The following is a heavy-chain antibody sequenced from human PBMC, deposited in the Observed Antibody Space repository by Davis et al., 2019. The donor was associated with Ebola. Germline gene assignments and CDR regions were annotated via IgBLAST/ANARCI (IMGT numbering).Heavy chain of an antibody. V-gene: IGHV4-4*02. D-gene: IGHD1-1*01. CDR3: ARDAPPTWNYYYGMDV. CDR1: GDSISSSNW. Sequence: MPSETLSLTCAVSGDSISSSNWWSWVRQPPGKGLEWIGEISQSGSTNYNPSLKSRVTISVDKSKNQFSLKLSSVTAADTAVYYCARDAPPTWNYYYGMDVWGQGTTVTVSS. CDR2: ISQSGST. J-gene: IGHJ6*02.